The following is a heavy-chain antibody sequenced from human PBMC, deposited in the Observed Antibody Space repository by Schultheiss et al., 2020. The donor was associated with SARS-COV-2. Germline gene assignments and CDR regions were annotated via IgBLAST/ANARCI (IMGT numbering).Heavy chain of an antibody. V-gene: IGHV3-74*01. J-gene: IGHJ4*02. CDR2: INSDGSST. CDR3: AKDSYYDSSGYYPSRS. D-gene: IGHD3-22*01. CDR1: GFTFSSYW. Sequence: GESLKISCAASGFTFSSYWMHWVRQAPGKGLVWVSRINSDGSSTSYADSVKGRFTISRDNAKNTLYLQMNSLRAEDTAVYYCAKDSYYDSSGYYPSRSWGQGTLVTVSS.